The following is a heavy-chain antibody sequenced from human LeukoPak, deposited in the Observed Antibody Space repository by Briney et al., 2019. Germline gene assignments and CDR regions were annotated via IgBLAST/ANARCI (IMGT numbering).Heavy chain of an antibody. CDR3: ARAPPYDSSGYYYPRGYYYMDV. Sequence: GGSLRLSCAASVFTLSSYSMNWVRQAPGKGLEWVSSISSSSSYIYYADSVKGRFTISRDNAKNSLYLQMNSLRAEDTAVYYCARAPPYDSSGYYYPRGYYYMDVWGKGTTVTVSS. CDR2: ISSSSSYI. CDR1: VFTLSSYS. D-gene: IGHD3-22*01. J-gene: IGHJ6*03. V-gene: IGHV3-21*01.